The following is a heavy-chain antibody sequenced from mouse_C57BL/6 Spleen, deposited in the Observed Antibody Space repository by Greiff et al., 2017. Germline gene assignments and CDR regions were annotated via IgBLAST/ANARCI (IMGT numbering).Heavy chain of an antibody. V-gene: IGHV1-76*01. CDR2: IYPGSGST. Sequence: QVQLQQSGAELVSPGASVKLSCKASGYTFTDYCITWVKQRPGQGLEWIASIYPGSGSTYYNEKFKGKATLTAAKSSSTAYMQLSSLTSEDSAVYFCARAGYYDGRSYDMEDWGKGTSVTVSS. CDR3: ARAGYYDGRSYDMED. J-gene: IGHJ4*01. CDR1: GYTFTDYC. D-gene: IGHD3-2*02.